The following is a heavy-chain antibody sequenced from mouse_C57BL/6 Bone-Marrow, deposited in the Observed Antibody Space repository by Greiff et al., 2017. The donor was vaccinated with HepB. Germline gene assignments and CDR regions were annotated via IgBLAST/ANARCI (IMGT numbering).Heavy chain of an antibody. D-gene: IGHD2-1*01. V-gene: IGHV1-64*01. Sequence: QVQLQQPGAELVKPGASVKLSCKASGYTFTSYWMHWVKQRPGQGLEWIGMIHPNSGSTNYNEKFKSKATLTVDKSSSTAYMHLSSLTSEDSAVYYCERTYYDNRAYWGQGTLVTVSA. CDR1: GYTFTSYW. CDR2: IHPNSGST. J-gene: IGHJ3*01. CDR3: ERTYYDNRAY.